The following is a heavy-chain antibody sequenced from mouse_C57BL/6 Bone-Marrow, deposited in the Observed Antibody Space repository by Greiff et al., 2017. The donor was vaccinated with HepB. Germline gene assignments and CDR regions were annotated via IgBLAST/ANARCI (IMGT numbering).Heavy chain of an antibody. D-gene: IGHD1-1*01. CDR1: GYTFTDYY. V-gene: IGHV1-76*01. J-gene: IGHJ1*03. CDR3: ARYYGSSLWYFDV. Sequence: QVQLKESGAELVRPGASVKLSCKASGYTFTDYYINWVKQRPGQGLEWIARIYPGSGNTYYNEKFKGKATLTAEKSSSTAYMQLSSLTSEDSALYFCARYYGSSLWYFDVWGTGTTVTVSS. CDR2: IYPGSGNT.